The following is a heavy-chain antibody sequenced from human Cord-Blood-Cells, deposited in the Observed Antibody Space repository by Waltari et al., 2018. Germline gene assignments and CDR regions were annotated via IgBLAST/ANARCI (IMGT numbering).Heavy chain of an antibody. CDR2: IYHSGGT. V-gene: IGHV4-38-2*02. D-gene: IGHD2-15*01. CDR3: ARAGIWDDNWFDP. J-gene: IGHJ5*02. CDR1: GYSISSGYY. Sequence: QVQLQESGPGLVKPSETLSLTCTVSGYSISSGYYWGWIRQPPGKGREWIGSIYHSGGTDHNPSLKGRDNISVATSKNQFSLKLSSVTAADTAVYYCARAGIWDDNWFDPWGQGTLVTVSS.